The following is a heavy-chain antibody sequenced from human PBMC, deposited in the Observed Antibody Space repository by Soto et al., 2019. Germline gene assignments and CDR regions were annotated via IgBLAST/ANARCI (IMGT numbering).Heavy chain of an antibody. J-gene: IGHJ5*02. D-gene: IGHD6-13*01. CDR2: MYHGGTT. CDR1: GGSISSGSYY. CDR3: ARRGVGAAATHWFDP. V-gene: IGHV4-39*01. Sequence: QLQLQESGPGVVKPSETLSLTCSVSGGSISSGSYYWGWIRQTPGRGLEWIASMYHGGTTYSNPSRKSRVTISVDPSKNQFSRRWTSVTAADTAVYYCARRGVGAAATHWFDPWGQGTLVTVSS.